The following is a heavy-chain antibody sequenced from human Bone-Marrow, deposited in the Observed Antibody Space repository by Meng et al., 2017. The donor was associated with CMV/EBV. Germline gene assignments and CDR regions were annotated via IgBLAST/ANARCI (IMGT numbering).Heavy chain of an antibody. CDR1: GFTFIRSA. D-gene: IGHD1-14*01. CDR3: AADSISNEYGMDV. CDR2: IVVGSGNT. J-gene: IGHJ6*02. V-gene: IGHV1-58*01. Sequence: SVKVSCKASGFTFIRSAVQWVRQARGQRLEWIGWIVVGSGNTNYAQKFQERVTITRDMSTSTAYMELSSLRSEDTAVYYCAADSISNEYGMDVWGQGTTVTVSS.